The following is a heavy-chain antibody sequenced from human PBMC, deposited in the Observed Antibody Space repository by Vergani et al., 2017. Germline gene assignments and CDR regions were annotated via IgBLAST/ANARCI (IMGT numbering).Heavy chain of an antibody. J-gene: IGHJ4*02. CDR1: GYTFSNYY. CDR2: INPSGGHT. V-gene: IGHV1-46*03. CDR3: ARGDYGILTGYRY. Sequence: QVQVVQSGAEVKKSGASVKVSCKTSGYTFSNYYMHWVRQAPGQELEWMGIINPSGGHTNYAQKFQGRVTMTRDTSTSTVYMELSSLRSKDTAIYYCARGDYGILTGYRYWGQGTLVTVSA. D-gene: IGHD3-9*01.